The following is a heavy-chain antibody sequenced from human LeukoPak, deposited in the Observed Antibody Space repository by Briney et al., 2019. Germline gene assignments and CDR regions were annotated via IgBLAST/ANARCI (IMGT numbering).Heavy chain of an antibody. J-gene: IGHJ6*02. CDR3: ALGTIDKDFYFGMDV. CDR2: ISNSGSTV. V-gene: IGHV3-11*01. Sequence: GGSLRLSCAASGFTFSDYYMTWLRQAPGKGLEWLSYISNSGSTVFYADSVKGRFTVSRDNAKRSLYLQIESLRDDDTAVYHCALGTIDKDFYFGMDVWGQGTTVTVSS. CDR1: GFTFSDYY. D-gene: IGHD2-8*01.